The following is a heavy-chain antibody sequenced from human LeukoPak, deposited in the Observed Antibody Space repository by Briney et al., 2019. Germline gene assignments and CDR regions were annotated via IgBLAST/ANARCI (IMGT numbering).Heavy chain of an antibody. Sequence: GASVKVSCKASGYTFTGYYMHWVRQAPGQGLEWMGWINPNSGGTNYAQKFQGRVTMTRDTSISTAYMELSRLRSDDTAVYYCAAFWSGYYTGLLGVDYWGQGTLVTVSS. J-gene: IGHJ4*02. CDR1: GYTFTGYY. D-gene: IGHD3-3*01. CDR2: INPNSGGT. V-gene: IGHV1-2*02. CDR3: AAFWSGYYTGLLGVDY.